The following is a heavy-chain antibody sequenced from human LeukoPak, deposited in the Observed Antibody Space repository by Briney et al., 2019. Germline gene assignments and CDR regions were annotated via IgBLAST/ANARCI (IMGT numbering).Heavy chain of an antibody. CDR1: GYTFTSYY. CDR2: IDPSGGST. J-gene: IGHJ3*02. D-gene: IGHD1-26*01. CDR3: AREGSGSYGSGAFDI. V-gene: IGHV1-46*01. Sequence: GASVKVSCKASGYTFTSYYMHWVRQAPGQGLEWMGIIDPSGGSTSYAQKFQGRVTMTRDMSTSTVYMELSSLRSEDTAAYYCAREGSGSYGSGAFDIWGQGTMVTVSS.